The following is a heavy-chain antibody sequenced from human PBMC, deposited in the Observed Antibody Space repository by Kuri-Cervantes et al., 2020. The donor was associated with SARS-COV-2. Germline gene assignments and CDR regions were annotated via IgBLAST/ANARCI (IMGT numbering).Heavy chain of an antibody. V-gene: IGHV3-7*01. J-gene: IGHJ6*03. CDR2: IKQDGSEK. Sequence: GGSLRLSCAASGFTFSSYWMSWVRQAPGKGLEWVANIKQDGSEKYYVDSVKGRFTISRDNAKNSLYLQMNSLRAEDTAVYYCARDGVPAGVGVVYYYYMDVWGKGTTVTVSS. CDR3: ARDGVPAGVGVVYYYYMDV. CDR1: GFTFSSYW. D-gene: IGHD2-2*01.